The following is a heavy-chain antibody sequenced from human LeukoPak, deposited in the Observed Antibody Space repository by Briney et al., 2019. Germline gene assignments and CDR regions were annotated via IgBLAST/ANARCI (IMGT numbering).Heavy chain of an antibody. CDR3: AKDPYGSGQFDY. CDR1: GFTFDDYA. J-gene: IGHJ4*02. D-gene: IGHD3-10*01. CDR2: ISWNSGSI. V-gene: IGHV3-9*01. Sequence: GGSLRLSCAASGFTFDDYAMHWVRQAPGKGLEWVSGISWNSGSIGYADSVKGRFTISRDNAKNSLYLQMNSLRAEDTALYYCAKDPYGSGQFDYWGQGTLVTVSS.